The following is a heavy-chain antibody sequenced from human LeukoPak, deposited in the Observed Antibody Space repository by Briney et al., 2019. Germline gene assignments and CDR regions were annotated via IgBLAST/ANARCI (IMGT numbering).Heavy chain of an antibody. CDR3: TRDDEAGASFDY. D-gene: IGHD1-26*01. J-gene: IGHJ4*02. CDR2: IRSKAYGGTP. Sequence: GGSLRLSCTASGFSFGDYAMSWARQAPGKGLEWVGFIRSKAYGGTPEYAASVEGRFTISRDDSKSIAYLQMNSLKTEDTAVYYCTRDDEAGASFDYWGQGTLVTVSS. V-gene: IGHV3-49*04. CDR1: GFSFGDYA.